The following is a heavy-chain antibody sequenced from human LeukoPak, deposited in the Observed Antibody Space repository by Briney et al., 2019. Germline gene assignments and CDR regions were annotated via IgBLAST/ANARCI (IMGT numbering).Heavy chain of an antibody. CDR3: TTVPTYYYDSNGYYPIDY. CDR1: GFIFSDFS. CDR2: IKSKTDGGTT. D-gene: IGHD3-22*01. V-gene: IGHV3-15*01. J-gene: IGHJ4*02. Sequence: GGSLRLSCTASGFIFSDFSIHWVRQASGTGLGWVGRIKSKTDGGTTDYAAPVKGRFTISRDDSKNMLYLQMNSLKTEDTAVYYCTTVPTYYYDSNGYYPIDYWGQGTLVTVSS.